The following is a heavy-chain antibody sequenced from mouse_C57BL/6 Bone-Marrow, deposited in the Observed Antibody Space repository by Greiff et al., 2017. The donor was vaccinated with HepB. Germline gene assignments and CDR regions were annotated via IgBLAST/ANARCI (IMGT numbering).Heavy chain of an antibody. D-gene: IGHD2-4*01. CDR3: TRAPMITRAYYAMDY. CDR1: GFTFSSYA. Sequence: VQLKESGEGLVKPGGSLKLSCAASGFTFSSYAMSWVRQTPEKRLEWVAYISSGGDYIYYADTVKGRFTISRDNARNTLYLQMSSLKSEDTAMYYCTRAPMITRAYYAMDYWGQGTSVTVSS. CDR2: ISSGGDYI. V-gene: IGHV5-9-1*02. J-gene: IGHJ4*01.